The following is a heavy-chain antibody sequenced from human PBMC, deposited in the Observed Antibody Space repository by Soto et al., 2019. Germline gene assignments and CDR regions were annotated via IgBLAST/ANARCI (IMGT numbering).Heavy chain of an antibody. V-gene: IGHV3-53*01. D-gene: IGHD2-15*01. CDR3: ARNQPRGTYCSGGSCYSGGQYNWFDP. J-gene: IGHJ5*02. Sequence: GGSLRLSCAASGFTVSSNYMSWVRQAPGKGLEWVSVIYSGGSTYYADSVKGRFTISRDNAKNSLYLQMDSLRAEDTAVYYCARNQPRGTYCSGGSCYSGGQYNWFDPWGQGTLVTVS. CDR1: GFTVSSNY. CDR2: IYSGGST.